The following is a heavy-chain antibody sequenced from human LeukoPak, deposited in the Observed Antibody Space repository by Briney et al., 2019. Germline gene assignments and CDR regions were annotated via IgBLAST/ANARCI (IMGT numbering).Heavy chain of an antibody. CDR1: GFTFSSYS. D-gene: IGHD6-19*01. CDR3: AKDRPYSSGCPDY. V-gene: IGHV3-21*01. J-gene: IGHJ4*02. Sequence: GGSLRLSCAASGFTFSSYSMNWVRQAPGKGLEWVSSISSSSSYIYYADSVKGRFTISRDNSKNTLYLQMNSLRAEDTAVYYCAKDRPYSSGCPDYWGQGTLVTVSS. CDR2: ISSSSSYI.